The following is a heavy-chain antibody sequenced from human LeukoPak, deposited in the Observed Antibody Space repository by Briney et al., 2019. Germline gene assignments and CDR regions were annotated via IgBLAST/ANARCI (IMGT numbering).Heavy chain of an antibody. V-gene: IGHV3-30-3*01. Sequence: GRSLRLSCAASGFTFSSYAMHWVRQAPGKGLEWVAVISYDGSNKYYADSVKGRFTISRDNSKNTLYLQMNSLRAEDTAVYYCARGPMALRGGMDVWGQGTTVTVSS. J-gene: IGHJ6*02. D-gene: IGHD2-8*01. CDR1: GFTFSSYA. CDR2: ISYDGSNK. CDR3: ARGPMALRGGMDV.